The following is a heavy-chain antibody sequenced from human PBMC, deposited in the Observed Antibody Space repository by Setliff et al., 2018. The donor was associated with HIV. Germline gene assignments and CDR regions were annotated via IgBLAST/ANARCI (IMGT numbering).Heavy chain of an antibody. CDR1: GYTFTSYY. D-gene: IGHD3-10*01. CDR3: AKMQRNNHYGGADVS. CDR2: INPSGGST. V-gene: IGHV1-46*01. Sequence: ASVKVSCKASGYTFTSYYMHWVRQAPGQGLEWMGIINPSGGSTSYAQKFQGRVTVTRDRSTNTAFMELSGLRSDDTAMYFCAKMQRNNHYGGADVSWGQGTLVTVSS. J-gene: IGHJ5*02.